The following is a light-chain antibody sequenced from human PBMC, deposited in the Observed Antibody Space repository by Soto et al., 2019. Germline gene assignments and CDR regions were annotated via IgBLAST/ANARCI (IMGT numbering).Light chain of an antibody. CDR2: DAS. CDR3: QQYDNLPLT. J-gene: IGKJ4*01. Sequence: DIQMTQSPSSLSASVGDRITITCQASQDISNSLNWCQQKPGKAPRLLIFDASNLETGVPSRFSGSGSGTDFTLTISNLQPEDIATYYCQQYDNLPLTVGGGTKLEIK. CDR1: QDISNS. V-gene: IGKV1-33*01.